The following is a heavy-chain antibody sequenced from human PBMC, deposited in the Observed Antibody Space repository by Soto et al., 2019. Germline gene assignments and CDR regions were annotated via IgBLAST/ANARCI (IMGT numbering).Heavy chain of an antibody. J-gene: IGHJ6*02. CDR2: IIPILGIA. D-gene: IGHD3-10*01. V-gene: IGHV1-69*02. CDR1: GXTFSSYT. Sequence: SVKVSCKASGXTFSSYTISWVRQAPGQGLEWMGRIIPILGIANYAQKFQGRVTITADKSTSTAYMELSSLRSEDTAVYYCARAENYYGSGSYDSYYYGMDVWGQGTTVTVSS. CDR3: ARAENYYGSGSYDSYYYGMDV.